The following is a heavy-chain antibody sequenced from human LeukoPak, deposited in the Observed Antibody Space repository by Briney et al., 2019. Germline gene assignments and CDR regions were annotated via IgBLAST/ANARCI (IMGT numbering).Heavy chain of an antibody. Sequence: GGSLRLSCAASGFTVSSNYMSWVRQAPGKGLEWVSVIYSGGSTYYADSVKGRFTISRDNSKNTLYLQMNSLRAEDTAVYYCARDDRAQWLVLYYYYMDVWGKGTTVTVSS. CDR1: GFTVSSNY. J-gene: IGHJ6*03. V-gene: IGHV3-66*01. CDR2: IYSGGST. CDR3: ARDDRAQWLVLYYYYMDV. D-gene: IGHD6-19*01.